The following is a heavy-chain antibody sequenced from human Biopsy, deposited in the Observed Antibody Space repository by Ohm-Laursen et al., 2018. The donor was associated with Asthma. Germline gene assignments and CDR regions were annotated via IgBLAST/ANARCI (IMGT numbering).Heavy chain of an antibody. CDR3: ARERVTMTDKVIRAFDI. CDR1: GGSVSSRGYY. D-gene: IGHD2-21*02. Sequence: SETLSLTCSISGGSVSSRGYYWSWFPQPPGKGLEWIGFVYYSGTTNHNPSLPSRVTMTVDTSQNQFSLKLTSVTAADTAVYYCARERVTMTDKVIRAFDIWGQGTLVSVSS. J-gene: IGHJ3*02. V-gene: IGHV4-61*08. CDR2: VYYSGTT.